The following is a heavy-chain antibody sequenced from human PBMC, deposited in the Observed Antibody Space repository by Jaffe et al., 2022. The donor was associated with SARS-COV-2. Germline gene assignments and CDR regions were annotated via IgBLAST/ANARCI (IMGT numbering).Heavy chain of an antibody. CDR3: ARDQGYCSSTSCRTNNWFDP. CDR1: GGTFSSYA. V-gene: IGHV1-69*01. Sequence: QVQLVQSGAEVKKPGSSVKVSCKASGGTFSSYAISWVRQAPGQGLEWMGGIIPIFGTANYAQKFQGRVTITADESTSTAYMELSSLRSEDTAVYYCARDQGYCSSTSCRTNNWFDPWGQGTLVTVSS. J-gene: IGHJ5*02. CDR2: IIPIFGTA. D-gene: IGHD2-2*01.